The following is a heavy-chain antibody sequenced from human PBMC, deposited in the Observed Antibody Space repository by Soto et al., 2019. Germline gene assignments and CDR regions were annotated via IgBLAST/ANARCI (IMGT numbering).Heavy chain of an antibody. CDR1: GSTFSSYG. CDR2: ISYDGSNK. Sequence: QVQLVESGGGVVQPGRSLRLSCAASGSTFSSYGMHWVRQAPGKGLEWVAVISYDGSNKYYADSVKGRFTISRDNSKNTLYLQMNSLRAEDTAVYYCAKDLGDSSGWFLDYWGQGTLVTVSS. CDR3: AKDLGDSSGWFLDY. J-gene: IGHJ4*02. D-gene: IGHD6-19*01. V-gene: IGHV3-30*18.